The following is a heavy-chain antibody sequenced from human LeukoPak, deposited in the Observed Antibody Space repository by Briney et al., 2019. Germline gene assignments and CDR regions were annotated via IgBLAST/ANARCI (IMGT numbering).Heavy chain of an antibody. J-gene: IGHJ4*02. CDR3: ARDRYDFWSGTSFCFDY. D-gene: IGHD3-3*01. CDR2: ISYDGSNK. Sequence: GRSLRLSCAASGFTFSSYAMHWVRQAPGKGLEWAAVISYDGSNKYYADSVKGRFTISRDNSKNTLYLQMNSLRAEDTAVYYCARDRYDFWSGTSFCFDYWGQGTLVTVSS. V-gene: IGHV3-30-3*01. CDR1: GFTFSSYA.